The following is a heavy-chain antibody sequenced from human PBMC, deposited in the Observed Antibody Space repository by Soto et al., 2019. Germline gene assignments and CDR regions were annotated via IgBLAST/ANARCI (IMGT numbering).Heavy chain of an antibody. V-gene: IGHV4-30-2*01. J-gene: IGHJ4*02. D-gene: IGHD3-22*01. CDR3: ARGHDSSGYYLDY. CDR1: GGSIISGGYS. Sequence: PSETLSLTCAVSGGSIISGGYSWSWIRQPPGKGLEWIGYIYHSGSTYYNPSLRSRVTISVDRSKNQFSLKLSSVTAADTAVYYCARGHDSSGYYLDYWGQGTLVTVSS. CDR2: IYHSGST.